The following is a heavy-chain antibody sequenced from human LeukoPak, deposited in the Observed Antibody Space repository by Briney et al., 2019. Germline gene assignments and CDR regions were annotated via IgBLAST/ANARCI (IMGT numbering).Heavy chain of an antibody. J-gene: IGHJ3*02. CDR3: ARGRRVLGFWSARKRSGNAFDI. Sequence: SETLSLTCAVYGESFSGYYWSWIRQPPGKGLEWIGEINHSGSTNYNPSLKSRVTISVDTSKNQFSLKLSSVTAADTAVYYCARGRRVLGFWSARKRSGNAFDIWGQGTMVTVSS. CDR1: GESFSGYY. V-gene: IGHV4-34*01. CDR2: INHSGST. D-gene: IGHD3-3*01.